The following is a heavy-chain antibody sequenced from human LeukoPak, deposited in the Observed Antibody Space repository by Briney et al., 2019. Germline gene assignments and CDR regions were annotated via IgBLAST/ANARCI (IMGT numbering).Heavy chain of an antibody. CDR1: GFTFSSYG. Sequence: GRSLRLSCAASGFTFSSYGMHWVRQAPGKGLEWVAVISYDGSNKYYADSVKGRFTISRDNSKNTLYLQMNSLRAEDTAVYYCARSLELHWFDPWGQGTLVTVSS. CDR3: ARSLELHWFDP. CDR2: ISYDGSNK. V-gene: IGHV3-30*03. J-gene: IGHJ5*02. D-gene: IGHD1-7*01.